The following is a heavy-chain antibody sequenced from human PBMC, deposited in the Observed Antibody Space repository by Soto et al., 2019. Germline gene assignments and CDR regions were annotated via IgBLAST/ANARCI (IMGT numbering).Heavy chain of an antibody. J-gene: IGHJ5*02. CDR2: IIPIFGTA. V-gene: IGHV1-69*06. Sequence: GASVKVSCKASGGTFSSYAIRWVRQAPGQGLEWMGGIIPIFGTANYAQKFQGRVTITADKSTSTAYMELSSLRSEDTAVYYCARDFRGAAFPDLNLMTTVTPWFDPWGQGTLVTVSS. CDR3: ARDFRGAAFPDLNLMTTVTPWFDP. CDR1: GGTFSSYA. D-gene: IGHD4-4*01.